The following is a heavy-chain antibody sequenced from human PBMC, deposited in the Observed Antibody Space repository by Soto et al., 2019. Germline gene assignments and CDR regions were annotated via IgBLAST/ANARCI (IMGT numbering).Heavy chain of an antibody. V-gene: IGHV4-39*01. CDR2: IYYSGST. Sequence: SETLSLTCTVSGGSIISSSYYWGWIRKPPGKGLEWIGSIYYSGSTYYNPSLKSRVTISVDTSKNQFSLKLSSVTAADTAVYYCARRHSSSYYYYGMDVWGQGTTVTVSS. CDR3: ARRHSSSYYYYGMDV. D-gene: IGHD6-6*01. CDR1: GGSIISSSYY. J-gene: IGHJ6*02.